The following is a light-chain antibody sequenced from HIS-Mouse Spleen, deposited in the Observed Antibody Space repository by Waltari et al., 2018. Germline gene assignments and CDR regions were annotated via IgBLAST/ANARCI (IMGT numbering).Light chain of an antibody. CDR2: EGS. CDR1: STAVGSYHL. V-gene: IGLV2-23*01. CDR3: CSYAGSSTWV. Sequence: QSALTQPASVSGSPGQSIPISCTGTSTAVGSYHLFSWYQQHPGKAPKLMIYEGSKRPSGVSNRFSGSKSGNTASLTISGLQAEDEADYYCCSYAGSSTWVFGGGTKLTVL. J-gene: IGLJ3*02.